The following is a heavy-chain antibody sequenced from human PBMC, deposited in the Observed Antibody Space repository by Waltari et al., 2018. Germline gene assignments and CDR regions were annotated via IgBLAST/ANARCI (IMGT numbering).Heavy chain of an antibody. CDR1: GGSIRRGSYY. J-gene: IGHJ2*01. CDR2: IYTSGST. CDR3: AREGSSWLERDYYWYFDL. Sequence: QVQLQESGPGLVKPSQTLSLTCPVSGGSIRRGSYYWSWIRQPAGKGLEWIGRIYTSGSTNYNPSLKSRVTISVDTSKNQFSLKLSSVTAADTAVYYCAREGSSWLERDYYWYFDLWGRGTLVTVSS. V-gene: IGHV4-61*02. D-gene: IGHD6-13*01.